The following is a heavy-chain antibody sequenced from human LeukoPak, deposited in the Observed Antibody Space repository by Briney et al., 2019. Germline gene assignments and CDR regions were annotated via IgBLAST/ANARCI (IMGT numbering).Heavy chain of an antibody. CDR1: GGSISSYY. J-gene: IGHJ1*01. CDR3: ASIAADYFQH. Sequence: SETLSLTRTVSGGSISSYYWSWIRQPPGKGLEWIGYIYYSGSTNYNPSLKSRVTISVDTSKNQFSLKLSSVTAADTAVYYCASIAADYFQHWGQGTLVTVSS. V-gene: IGHV4-59*01. CDR2: IYYSGST. D-gene: IGHD6-13*01.